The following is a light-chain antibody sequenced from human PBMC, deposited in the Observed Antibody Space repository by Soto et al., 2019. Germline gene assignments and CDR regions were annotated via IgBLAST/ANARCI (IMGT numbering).Light chain of an antibody. CDR2: DAS. CDR3: QQRSDWPPLFT. J-gene: IGKJ3*01. CDR1: QSVGTY. Sequence: EIVLTQSPATLSLSPGERATLSCRASQSVGTYLAWYQQKPGQAPRLLIYDASNRATGIPARFSGSGSGTDFTLTISSLEPEDFAVYYCQQRSDWPPLFTFGPGTKGDIK. V-gene: IGKV3-11*01.